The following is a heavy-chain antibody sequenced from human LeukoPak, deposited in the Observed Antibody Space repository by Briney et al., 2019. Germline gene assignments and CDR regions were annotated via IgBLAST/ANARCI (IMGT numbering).Heavy chain of an antibody. D-gene: IGHD3-22*01. CDR3: AKESADSSGFYKYFDY. CDR2: ISYDGSNK. Sequence: GGSLRLSCAASGFTFSSYGMHWVRQAPGKGLEWVAVISYDGSNKYYADSVKGRFTIPRDNSKNTLYLQMNSLRAEDTAVYYCAKESADSSGFYKYFDYWGQGTLVTVSS. CDR1: GFTFSSYG. J-gene: IGHJ4*02. V-gene: IGHV3-30*18.